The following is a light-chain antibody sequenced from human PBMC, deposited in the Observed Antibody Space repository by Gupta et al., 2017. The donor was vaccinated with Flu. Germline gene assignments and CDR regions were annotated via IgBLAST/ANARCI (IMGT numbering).Light chain of an antibody. J-gene: IGLJ2*01. Sequence: SYVLTQPPSLSVAPGPTAKISCGGTSIGIKSVHWYQQEPGRAPVLVVYDDSDRHSGIPERVSGSNSGDTATLTISRVEAGEEADYYCQVWDESGGNHVVFGGGTKLTVL. V-gene: IGLV3-21*02. CDR1: SIGIKS. CDR3: QVWDESGGNHVV. CDR2: DDS.